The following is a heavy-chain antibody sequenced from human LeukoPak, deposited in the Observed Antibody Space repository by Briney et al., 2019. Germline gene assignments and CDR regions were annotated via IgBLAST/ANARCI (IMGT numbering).Heavy chain of an antibody. D-gene: IGHD2-2*03. CDR2: IKYDASNE. Sequence: PGGSLRLSCAVSGISFSGYAMHWVRQAPGKGLEWVGLIKYDASNEYYADSVRGRFTISRDNAKNSLYLQMSSLRAEDTTVYYCARDGSLDAFDIWGQGTMVTVSS. CDR1: GISFSGYA. J-gene: IGHJ3*02. V-gene: IGHV3-33*01. CDR3: ARDGSLDAFDI.